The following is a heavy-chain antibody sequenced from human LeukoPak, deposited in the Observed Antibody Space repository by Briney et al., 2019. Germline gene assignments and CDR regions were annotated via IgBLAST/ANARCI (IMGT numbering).Heavy chain of an antibody. Sequence: ASVKVSCKASGYTFTSYGISWVRQAPGQGLEWMGWISAYNGNTNYAQKLQGRVTMTTDTSTSTAYMELRSLRSDDTAVYYCARDLSGYCTNGVCYQLWGQGTLVTVSS. CDR3: ARDLSGYCTNGVCYQL. J-gene: IGHJ4*02. D-gene: IGHD2-8*01. V-gene: IGHV1-18*01. CDR1: GYTFTSYG. CDR2: ISAYNGNT.